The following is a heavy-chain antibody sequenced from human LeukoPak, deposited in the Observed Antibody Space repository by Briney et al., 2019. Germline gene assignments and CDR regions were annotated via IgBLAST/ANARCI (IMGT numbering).Heavy chain of an antibody. Sequence: SETLSLTCAVYGGSFSGYYWSWIRQPPGKGLEWIGEINHSGSTNYNPSLKSRVTISVDTSRNQFYLKLSSVTAADTAVYYCARRNGGYLYYFDYWGQGTLVTVSS. CDR1: GGSFSGYY. V-gene: IGHV4-34*01. CDR3: ARRNGGYLYYFDY. D-gene: IGHD4-23*01. CDR2: INHSGST. J-gene: IGHJ4*02.